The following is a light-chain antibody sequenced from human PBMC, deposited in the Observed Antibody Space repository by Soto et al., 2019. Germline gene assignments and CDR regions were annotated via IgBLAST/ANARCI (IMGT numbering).Light chain of an antibody. V-gene: IGKV3-15*01. J-gene: IGKJ2*01. CDR1: QSLSSD. Sequence: EMVMTQSPATLSVSPGERAIVSCRATQSLSSDLAWYQQRPGQAPRLLIFGASTRATGIPARFSGSGSGTEFTLTVSSLQSEDFAIYYCQQYNYWPPTFGQGTKLEIK. CDR3: QQYNYWPPT. CDR2: GAS.